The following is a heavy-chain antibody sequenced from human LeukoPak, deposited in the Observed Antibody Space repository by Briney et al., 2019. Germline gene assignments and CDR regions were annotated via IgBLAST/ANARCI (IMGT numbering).Heavy chain of an antibody. CDR1: GFTFSSYE. CDR3: ARDTLVVVTAPNHYYYGMDV. V-gene: IGHV3-48*03. CDR2: ISSSGSTI. Sequence: GGSLRLSCAASGFTFSSYEMNWVRQAPGKGLEWVSYISSSGSTIYYADSVKGRFTISRVNTKNSLYLQMNSLRAEDTAVYYWARDTLVVVTAPNHYYYGMDVWGQGTTVTVSS. J-gene: IGHJ6*02. D-gene: IGHD2-21*02.